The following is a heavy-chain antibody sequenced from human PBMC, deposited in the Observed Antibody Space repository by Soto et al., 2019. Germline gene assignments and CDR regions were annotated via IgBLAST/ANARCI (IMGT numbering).Heavy chain of an antibody. D-gene: IGHD2-2*01. V-gene: IGHV3-30-3*01. CDR1: GFTFSSYA. Sequence: QVQLVESGGGVVQPGRSLRLSCAASGFTFSSYAMHWVRQAPGKGLEWVAVISYDGSNKYYADSVKGRFTISRDNSKNTLELQMNSLRAEDTAVYYFAGESLVPAAILDYWGQGTLVTVSS. J-gene: IGHJ4*02. CDR3: AGESLVPAAILDY. CDR2: ISYDGSNK.